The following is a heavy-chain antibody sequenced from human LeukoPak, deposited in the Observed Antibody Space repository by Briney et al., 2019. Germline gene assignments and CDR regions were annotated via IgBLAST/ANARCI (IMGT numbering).Heavy chain of an antibody. CDR2: ITSSGDDI. Sequence: KSGGSLRLSCAASGFTFSDYYMSWIRQAPGKGLEWVAYITSSGDDIYYADSVKGRFTISRDNAKNALFLRMSSLRVEDTATYYCASDIVATSGDFWGQGTLVSAS. CDR3: ASDIVATSGDF. J-gene: IGHJ4*02. V-gene: IGHV3-11*01. D-gene: IGHD5-12*01. CDR1: GFTFSDYY.